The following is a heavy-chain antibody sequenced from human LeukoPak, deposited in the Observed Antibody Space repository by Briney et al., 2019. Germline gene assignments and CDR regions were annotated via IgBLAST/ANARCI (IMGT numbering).Heavy chain of an antibody. J-gene: IGHJ6*03. CDR2: ISSSGSTI. Sequence: GGSLRLSCAASGFTFSSYEMNWVRQAPGKGLEWVSYISSSGSTIYYADSVKGRFTISRDNAKNSLYLQMNSLRAEDTAVYYCARASYSSFPYYYYMDVWGKGTTVTVSS. V-gene: IGHV3-48*03. D-gene: IGHD6-6*01. CDR1: GFTFSSYE. CDR3: ARASYSSFPYYYYMDV.